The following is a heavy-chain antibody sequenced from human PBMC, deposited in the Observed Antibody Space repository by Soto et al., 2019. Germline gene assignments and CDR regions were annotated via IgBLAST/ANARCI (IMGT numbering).Heavy chain of an antibody. CDR2: IIPIFGTA. CDR3: ARDRGDCTNGVCYSDYGMDV. J-gene: IGHJ6*02. D-gene: IGHD2-8*01. Sequence: GASVKVSCKASGGTFSSYAISWVRQAPGQGLEWMGGIIPIFGTANYAQKFQGRVTITADESTSTAYMELSSLRSEDTAVYYCARDRGDCTNGVCYSDYGMDVWGQGTTVTVSS. V-gene: IGHV1-69*13. CDR1: GGTFSSYA.